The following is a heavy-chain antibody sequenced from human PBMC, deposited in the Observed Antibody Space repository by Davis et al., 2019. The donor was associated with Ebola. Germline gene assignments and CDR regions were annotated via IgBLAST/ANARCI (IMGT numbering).Heavy chain of an antibody. CDR1: GFTFSSYG. V-gene: IGHV3-33*01. CDR2: IWYDGSNK. J-gene: IGHJ6*02. CDR3: ARDSIVVVPAAIGGGYYYYYGMDV. Sequence: GGSLRLSCAASGFTFSSYGMHWVRQAPGKGLEWVAVIWYDGSNKYYADSVKGRFTISRDNSKNTLYLQMGSLRAEDMAVYYCARDSIVVVPAAIGGGYYYYYGMDVWGQGTTVTVSS. D-gene: IGHD2-2*01.